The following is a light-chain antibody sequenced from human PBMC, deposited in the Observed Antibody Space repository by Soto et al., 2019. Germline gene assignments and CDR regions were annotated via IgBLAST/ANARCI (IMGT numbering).Light chain of an antibody. CDR1: QSLLHSNGYNY. J-gene: IGKJ2*02. CDR2: LGS. CDR3: MQALQTPGT. V-gene: IGKV2-28*01. Sequence: DIVMTQSPLSLPVTPGEPASISCRSSQSLLHSNGYNYLDWYLQKPGQSPQLLIYLGSNRASGVPDRFSGSGSGTDFTLKISRVEAEDVGVYYGMQALQTPGTVGQGTKLEIK.